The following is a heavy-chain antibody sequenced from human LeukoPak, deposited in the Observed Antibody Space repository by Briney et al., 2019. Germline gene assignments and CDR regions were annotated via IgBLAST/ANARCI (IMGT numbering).Heavy chain of an antibody. CDR1: GYTFTSYG. CDR3: ARGYYDSSGYDPGLGY. CDR2: ISAYNGNT. D-gene: IGHD3-22*01. J-gene: IGHJ4*02. Sequence: GASVKVSCKASGYTFTSYGISWVRQAPGQGLEWMGWISAYNGNTNYAQKLQGRVTMTTDTSTSTAYMELSSLRSEDTAMYWCARGYYDSSGYDPGLGYWGQGTLVTVSS. V-gene: IGHV1-18*01.